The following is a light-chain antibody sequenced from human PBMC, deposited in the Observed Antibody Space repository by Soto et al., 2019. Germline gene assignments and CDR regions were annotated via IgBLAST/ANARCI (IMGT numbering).Light chain of an antibody. V-gene: IGLV2-11*01. Sequence: QSALTQPSSVSGSPGQSVTISCTGTSSDVGGYNYVSWYQQHPGKAPKLMIYDVSKRPSVVPDRFSGSKSGNTASLTISGLQAEDEADYYCCSYAGSYPSYVFGTGTKLTVL. CDR3: CSYAGSYPSYV. CDR1: SSDVGGYNY. J-gene: IGLJ1*01. CDR2: DVS.